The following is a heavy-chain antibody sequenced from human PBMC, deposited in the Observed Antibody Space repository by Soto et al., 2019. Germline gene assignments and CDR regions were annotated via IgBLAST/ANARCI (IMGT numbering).Heavy chain of an antibody. V-gene: IGHV3-30-3*01. D-gene: IGHD1-26*01. Sequence: GGSLRLSCAASGFTFSSYAMHWVRQAPGKGLEWVAVISYDGSNKYYADSVKGRFTISRDNSKNTLYLQMNSLRAEDTAVYYCASTVLPEVVGATRFDYWGQGTLVTVSS. CDR1: GFTFSSYA. CDR2: ISYDGSNK. CDR3: ASTVLPEVVGATRFDY. J-gene: IGHJ4*02.